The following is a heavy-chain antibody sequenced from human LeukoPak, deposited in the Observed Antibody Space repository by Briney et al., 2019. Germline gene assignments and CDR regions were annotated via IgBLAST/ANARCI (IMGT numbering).Heavy chain of an antibody. D-gene: IGHD4-11*01. CDR2: IYYSGST. CDR3: ARPYRDFYYFAS. Sequence: PSETLSLTCTVSGGSISSSSYYWGWIRQPPGKGLEWIGSIYYSGSTYYNPSLKSRVTISVDTSKNQFSLKLSSVTAADMAVYYCARPYRDFYYFASWGQGTLVTVSS. CDR1: GGSISSSSYY. V-gene: IGHV4-39*01. J-gene: IGHJ4*02.